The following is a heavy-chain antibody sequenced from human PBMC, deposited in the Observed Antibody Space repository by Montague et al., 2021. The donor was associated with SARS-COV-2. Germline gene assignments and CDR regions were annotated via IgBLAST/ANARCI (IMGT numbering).Heavy chain of an antibody. V-gene: IGHV4-39*01. D-gene: IGHD3-10*01. J-gene: IGHJ4*02. CDR1: GASISRSSYY. CDR3: ARQGNSGNLIDY. Sequence: SDTLSLTCTVSGASISRSSYYWGWIRQPPGKGLEWIGNIYYSGNTHYNPSLKSRVTISVDTSKNQFSLTLSSVTAADTAIYYCARQGNSGNLIDYWGQGTLVTVSS. CDR2: IYYSGNT.